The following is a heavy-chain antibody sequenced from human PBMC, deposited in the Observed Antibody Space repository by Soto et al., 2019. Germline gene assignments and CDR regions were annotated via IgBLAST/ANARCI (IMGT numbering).Heavy chain of an antibody. CDR2: ISDSGGST. V-gene: IGHV3-23*01. Sequence: EVQLLESGGGLVQPGGSLRLSCAASGFTFSTYAMSWVRQAPGKGLEWVSTISDSGGSTYYADSVKGRFTISRDNSKNTMYLKRNSLRAGDTAVYYCTKGRQWLRSFYFDSWGQGTLVTVSS. D-gene: IGHD5-12*01. CDR1: GFTFSTYA. J-gene: IGHJ4*02. CDR3: TKGRQWLRSFYFDS.